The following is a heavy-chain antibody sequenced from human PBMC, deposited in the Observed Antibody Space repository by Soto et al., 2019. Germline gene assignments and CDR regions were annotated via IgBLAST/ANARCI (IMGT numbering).Heavy chain of an antibody. CDR2: ISGSGGST. CDR3: ATRPVSLDIVVVVAATFDY. J-gene: IGHJ4*02. CDR1: GFTFSSYA. Sequence: EVQLLESGGGLVQPGGSLRLSCAASGFTFSSYALSWVRQAPGHGLEWVSAISGSGGSTYYADSVKGRFTISRDNSKNTLYLQMNSLRAEDTAVYYCATRPVSLDIVVVVAATFDYWGQGTLVTVSS. V-gene: IGHV3-23*01. D-gene: IGHD2-15*01.